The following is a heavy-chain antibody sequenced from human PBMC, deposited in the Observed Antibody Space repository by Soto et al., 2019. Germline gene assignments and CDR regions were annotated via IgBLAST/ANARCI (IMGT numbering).Heavy chain of an antibody. J-gene: IGHJ4*01. V-gene: IGHV1-18*04. CDR2: ISTYNGNT. CDR3: ARDSGYGSGSSVNHHLDY. CDR1: GYTFTSNG. Sequence: ASVKVSCKASGYTFTSNGFTWVRQAPGQGLEWMGWISTYNGNTNYAQKFQGRVTMTTDTSTSTAYMELRSLRSDDTAVYYCARDSGYGSGSSVNHHLDYWGHGTLVTVSS. D-gene: IGHD3-10*01.